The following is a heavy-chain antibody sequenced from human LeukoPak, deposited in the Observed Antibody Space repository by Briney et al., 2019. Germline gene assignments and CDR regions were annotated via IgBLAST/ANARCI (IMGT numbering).Heavy chain of an antibody. CDR2: ISGSGDTT. CDR3: ARDHIHAYYHGWGTYYGMDV. CDR1: GFTFSNYA. V-gene: IGHV3-23*01. J-gene: IGHJ6*02. D-gene: IGHD3-10*01. Sequence: PGGSLRLSCAASGFTFSNYAMSCVRQAPGRGLEYGSGISGSGDTTHYADSVNGRFAISRDNSRNTLYLQMNSLRPEDTAVSYFARDHIHAYYHGWGTYYGMDVWGQGTTVTVSS.